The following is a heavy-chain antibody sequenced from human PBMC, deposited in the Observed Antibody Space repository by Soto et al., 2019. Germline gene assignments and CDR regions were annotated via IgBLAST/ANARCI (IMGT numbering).Heavy chain of an antibody. CDR2: ISYDGSNK. CDR3: VKDVLRVYYYYYGMAV. Sequence: PGGSLRLSCAASGFTFSSYGMHWVRQAPGKGLEWVAVISYDGSNKYYADSVKGRFTISRDNSKNTLYLQMNSLRAEDTAVYYCVKDVLRVYYYYYGMAVWGQGTTVTV. J-gene: IGHJ6*02. D-gene: IGHD6-13*01. CDR1: GFTFSSYG. V-gene: IGHV3-30*18.